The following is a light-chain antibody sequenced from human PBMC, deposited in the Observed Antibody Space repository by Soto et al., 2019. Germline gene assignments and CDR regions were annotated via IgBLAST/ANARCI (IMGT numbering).Light chain of an antibody. CDR1: QDITNY. Sequence: DIQMTQSPSSLSASVGDRVTIICQASQDITNYLNWYQQKPGKAPKLLIYDASNLETGVPSRFSGSGSGTHFSFTISSLQPEDIATYYCQQYDNVPFTFGQGTPMEMK. V-gene: IGKV1-33*01. J-gene: IGKJ5*01. CDR3: QQYDNVPFT. CDR2: DAS.